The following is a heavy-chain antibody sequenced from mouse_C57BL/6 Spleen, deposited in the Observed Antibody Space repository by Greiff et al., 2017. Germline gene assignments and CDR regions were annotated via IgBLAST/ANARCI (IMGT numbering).Heavy chain of an antibody. CDR3: ARDCNYVRGAMDY. J-gene: IGHJ4*01. D-gene: IGHD2-1*01. CDR2: IDPANGNT. Sequence: VQLKESVAELVRPGASVKLSCTASGFNIKNTYMHWVKQRPEQGLEWIGRIDPANGNTKYAPKFQGKAPITADTSSNTAYLQLSSLTSEDTAIYYCARDCNYVRGAMDYWGQGTSVTVSS. V-gene: IGHV14-3*01. CDR1: GFNIKNTY.